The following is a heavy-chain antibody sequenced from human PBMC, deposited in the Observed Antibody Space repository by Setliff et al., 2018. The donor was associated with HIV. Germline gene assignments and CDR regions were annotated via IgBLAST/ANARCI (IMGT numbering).Heavy chain of an antibody. J-gene: IGHJ4*02. Sequence: PGGSLRLSCAASGFDISVYDLNWVRQAPGKGLEWLSSISHSGNLMYYANSLKGRFTISRDNAESSLFLQMNSLTVEDTAVYYCARDLTTTTPFDLWGPGTLVTVSS. CDR1: GFDISVYD. D-gene: IGHD2-15*01. CDR3: ARDLTTTTPFDL. V-gene: IGHV3-21*06. CDR2: ISHSGNLM.